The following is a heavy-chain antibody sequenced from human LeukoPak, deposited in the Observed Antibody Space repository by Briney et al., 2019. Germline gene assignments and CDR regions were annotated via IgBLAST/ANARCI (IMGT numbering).Heavy chain of an antibody. CDR1: GFTVSSNY. D-gene: IGHD6-25*01. CDR2: IYSGGST. V-gene: IGHV3-53*01. CDR3: AKDESPRIAADNY. J-gene: IGHJ4*02. Sequence: GGSLRLSCAASGFTVSSNYMSWVRQAPGKGLEWVSVIYSGGSTYYADSVKGRFTISRDNSKNTLYLQMNSLRAEDTAVYYCAKDESPRIAADNYLGQGTLVTVSS.